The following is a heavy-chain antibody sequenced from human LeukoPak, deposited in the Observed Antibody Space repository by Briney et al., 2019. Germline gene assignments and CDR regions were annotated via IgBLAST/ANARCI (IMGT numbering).Heavy chain of an antibody. CDR2: ISGSGGST. J-gene: IGHJ4*02. CDR3: EKDQGPSRALTGLYDY. V-gene: IGHV3-23*01. Sequence: GGSLRLSCAASGFTFSSYAMSWVRQAPGKGLEWVSAISGSGGSTYYADSVKGRFTISRDNSKNTLYLQMNSLRAEDTAAYYCEKDQGPSRALTGLYDYWGQGTLVTVSS. CDR1: GFTFSSYA. D-gene: IGHD3-9*01.